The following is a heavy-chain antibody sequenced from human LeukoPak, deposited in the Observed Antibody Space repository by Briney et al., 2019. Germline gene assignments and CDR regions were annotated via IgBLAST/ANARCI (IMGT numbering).Heavy chain of an antibody. Sequence: SATLSLTCTVSGGSISSGSYYWAWIRQHPGKGLEWIGYIYYSGSTYYNPSLKSRVTVSEDTSKNQFSLKLTAVTAADTAVYYCARRAPSAGYFDLWGRGTLVSVSS. CDR2: IYYSGST. V-gene: IGHV4-31*03. CDR1: GGSISSGSYY. CDR3: ARRAPSAGYFDL. J-gene: IGHJ2*01.